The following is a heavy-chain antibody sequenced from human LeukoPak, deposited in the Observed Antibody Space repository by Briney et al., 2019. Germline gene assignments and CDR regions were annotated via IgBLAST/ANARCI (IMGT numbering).Heavy chain of an antibody. D-gene: IGHD4-11*01. V-gene: IGHV4-4*02. CDR2: IYHSGST. CDR3: ARDLGTEYSNYDHYFDY. CDR1: GGSISSSNW. J-gene: IGHJ4*02. Sequence: SGTLSLTCAVSGGSISSSNWWSRVRQPPGKGLEWIGEIYHSGSTNYDPSLKSRVTISVDKSKNQFSLKLSSVTAADTAVYYCARDLGTEYSNYDHYFDYWGQGTLVTVSS.